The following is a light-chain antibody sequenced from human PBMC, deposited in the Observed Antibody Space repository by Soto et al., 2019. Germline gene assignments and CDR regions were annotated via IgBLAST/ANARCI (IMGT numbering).Light chain of an antibody. Sequence: QSVLTQPPSVSGAPGQRVTISCTGSSSNIGAGYDVHWYQQLPGTAPKLLIYGNSNRPSGVPDRFSGSKSCTSASLAITGLQADDEADYYCQSYDSSLSGLLFGGGTKLTVL. J-gene: IGLJ2*01. CDR2: GNS. V-gene: IGLV1-40*01. CDR3: QSYDSSLSGLL. CDR1: SSNIGAGYD.